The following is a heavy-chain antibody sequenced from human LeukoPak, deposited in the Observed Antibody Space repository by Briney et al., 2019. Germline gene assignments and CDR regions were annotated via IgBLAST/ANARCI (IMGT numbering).Heavy chain of an antibody. CDR2: IKQGGSEI. D-gene: IGHD2-21*02. CDR3: ARYRGAWGDWSGMDV. J-gene: IGHJ6*02. Sequence: GGTLRLSCAASGFTFNYYWMNWVRQAPGKGLEWVANIKQGGSEIYYVDSVKGRFTISRDNAKNSLYLQMNSLRAEDTAVYYCARYRGAWGDWSGMDVWGQGTTVTVSS. V-gene: IGHV3-7*01. CDR1: GFTFNYYW.